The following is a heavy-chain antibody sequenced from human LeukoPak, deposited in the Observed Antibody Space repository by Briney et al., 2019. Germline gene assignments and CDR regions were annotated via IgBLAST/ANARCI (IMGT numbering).Heavy chain of an antibody. J-gene: IGHJ5*02. CDR2: ISYSGTN. Sequence: SETLSLPCTVSGGSVSRSSYYWGWVRQSPGKGLEWIGSISYSGTNYNNPYLKSRVSISIDTSKNQFSVKLTSVTAADTAMYYCARLGTLRSWGQGTLVTVSS. D-gene: IGHD7-27*01. CDR1: GGSVSRSSYY. V-gene: IGHV4-39*01. CDR3: ARLGTLRS.